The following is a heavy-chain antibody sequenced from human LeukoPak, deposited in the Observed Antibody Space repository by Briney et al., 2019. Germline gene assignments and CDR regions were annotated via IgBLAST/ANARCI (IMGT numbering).Heavy chain of an antibody. CDR1: GFTASCCG. V-gene: IGHV3-33*01. D-gene: IGHD3-22*01. CDR3: ATDYDSRSFSPCC. J-gene: IGHJ4*02. CDR2: IWYDGSTE. Sequence: GRSLRLSCAASGFTASCCGMHWVRQAPGKGLEWVAVIWYDGSTEYYADSVKGRLTISRDNSKNTLYLQMNNLRAEDTAVYYCATDYDSRSFSPCCGGQGTLVTVSS.